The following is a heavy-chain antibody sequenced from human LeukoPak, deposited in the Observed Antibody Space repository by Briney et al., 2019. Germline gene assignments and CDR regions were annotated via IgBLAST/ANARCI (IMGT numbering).Heavy chain of an antibody. J-gene: IGHJ4*02. CDR3: ARPYCSGGSCHDYFDY. D-gene: IGHD2-15*01. CDR1: GYTFTGYY. CDR2: INPHTGGT. V-gene: IGHV1-2*02. Sequence: ASVKVSCKASGYTFTGYYMHWVRQAPGQGLEWMGWINPHTGGTNYAQKFQGRVTMTRDTSISTAYMELGGLTSDDTAVYYCARPYCSGGSCHDYFDYRGQGTLVTVAS.